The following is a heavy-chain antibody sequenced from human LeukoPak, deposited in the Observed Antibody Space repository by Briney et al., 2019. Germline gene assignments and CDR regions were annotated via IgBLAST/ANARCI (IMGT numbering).Heavy chain of an antibody. CDR1: GGSISSYY. J-gene: IGHJ6*02. Sequence: PSETLSLTCTVSGGSISSYYWSWIRQPAGKGLEWIGRIYTSGSTNYNPSLKSRVTMSVDTSKNQFSLKLSSVTAADTAVYYCARDKIAAAGAPTLYYCYGMDVWGQGTTVTVSS. CDR2: IYTSGST. D-gene: IGHD6-13*01. V-gene: IGHV4-4*07. CDR3: ARDKIAAAGAPTLYYCYGMDV.